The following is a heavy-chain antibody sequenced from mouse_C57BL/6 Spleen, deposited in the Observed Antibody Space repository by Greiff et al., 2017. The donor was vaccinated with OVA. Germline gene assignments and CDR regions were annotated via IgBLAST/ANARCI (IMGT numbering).Heavy chain of an antibody. CDR1: GYSITSGYY. CDR3: ARDGTVVEGYFDV. J-gene: IGHJ1*03. V-gene: IGHV3-6*01. Sequence: ESGPGLVKPSQSLSLTCSVTGYSITSGYYWNWIRQFPGNKLEWMGYISYDGSNNYNPSLKNRISITRDTSKNQFFLKLNSVTTEDTATYYCARDGTVVEGYFDVWGTGTTVTVSS. CDR2: ISYDGSN. D-gene: IGHD1-1*01.